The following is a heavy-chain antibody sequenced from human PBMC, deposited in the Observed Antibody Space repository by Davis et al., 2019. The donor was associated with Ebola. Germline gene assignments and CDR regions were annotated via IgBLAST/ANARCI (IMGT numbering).Heavy chain of an antibody. Sequence: SETLSLTCTVSGGSISSSSYYWGWIRQPPGKGLEWIGSIYYSGSTYYNPSLKSRVTISVDTSKNQFSLKLSSVTAADTAVYYCARVRGRYDFWGGSLGRMDVWGQGTTVTVSS. CDR3: ARVRGRYDFWGGSLGRMDV. V-gene: IGHV4-39*01. D-gene: IGHD3-3*01. CDR2: IYYSGST. CDR1: GGSISSSSYY. J-gene: IGHJ6*02.